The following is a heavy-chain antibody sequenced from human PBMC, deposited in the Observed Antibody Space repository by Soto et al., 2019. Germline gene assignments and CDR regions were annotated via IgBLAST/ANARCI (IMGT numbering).Heavy chain of an antibody. D-gene: IGHD5-12*01. Sequence: SETLSLTCTVSGGSISSYYWSWIRQPPGKGLEWIGYIYYSGSTNYNPSLKSRVTISVDTSKNQFSLKLSSVTAADTAVYYCARALDGYNPPFDYWGQGTLVTVSS. V-gene: IGHV4-59*01. CDR3: ARALDGYNPPFDY. CDR1: GGSISSYY. CDR2: IYYSGST. J-gene: IGHJ4*02.